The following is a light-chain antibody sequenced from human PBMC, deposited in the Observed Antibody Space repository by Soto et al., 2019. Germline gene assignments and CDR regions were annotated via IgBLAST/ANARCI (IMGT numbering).Light chain of an antibody. CDR2: DDN. V-gene: IGLV1-51*01. CDR3: GSWDSSVSDYV. CDR1: SSNIGGNS. J-gene: IGLJ1*01. Sequence: QSVLTQPPSVSAAPGQKVTISCSGSSSNIGGNSVSWYQQLPGTAPKLLIYDDNKRPSGIPDRFSGSKSGTSATLGITGFQTGDEADYYCGSWDSSVSDYVLGHGTKVTVL.